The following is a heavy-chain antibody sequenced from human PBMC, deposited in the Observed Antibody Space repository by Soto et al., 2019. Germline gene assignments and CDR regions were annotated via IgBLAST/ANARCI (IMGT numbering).Heavy chain of an antibody. CDR2: MVGDGSSS. V-gene: IGHV3-23*01. J-gene: IGHJ4*02. CDR3: AKDLRPDGRYDLDY. Sequence: EVQLLESGGGLAQPGGSLRLSCADSGFTFSTYAMNWVRQAPGKGLEWVSVMVGDGSSSDYADSVRGRFTISRDNSKNTLYLQMNSPIAEDTAVYYCAKDLRPDGRYDLDYWGQGTLVTVSS. D-gene: IGHD2-15*01. CDR1: GFTFSTYA.